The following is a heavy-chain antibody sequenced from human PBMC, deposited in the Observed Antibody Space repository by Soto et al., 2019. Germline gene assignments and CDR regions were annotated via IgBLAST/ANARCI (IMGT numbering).Heavy chain of an antibody. CDR2: IHYSGST. CDR1: GGSISSGGYY. V-gene: IGHV4-31*03. J-gene: IGHJ4*02. D-gene: IGHD2-2*01. Sequence: LSLTCTVSGGSISSGGYYGSWIRQRPGKGLEWIGDIHYSGSTFYNPSLKSRVTISVDTSENQFSLKLSSMTAADTAVYYCARGEVLPAASLDYWGQGTLVTVSS. CDR3: ARGEVLPAASLDY.